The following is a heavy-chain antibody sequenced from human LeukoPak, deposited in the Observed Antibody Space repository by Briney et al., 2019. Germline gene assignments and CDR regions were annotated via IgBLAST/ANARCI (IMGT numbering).Heavy chain of an antibody. CDR3: ARQERIQLWLPDY. Sequence: GESLKISRKGSGYSFTSYWIGWVRQMPGKGLEWMGIIYPGDSDTRYSPSFQGQVTISADKSISTAYLQWSSLKASDTAMYYCARQERIQLWLPDYWGQGTLVTVSS. D-gene: IGHD5-18*01. V-gene: IGHV5-51*01. CDR1: GYSFTSYW. CDR2: IYPGDSDT. J-gene: IGHJ4*02.